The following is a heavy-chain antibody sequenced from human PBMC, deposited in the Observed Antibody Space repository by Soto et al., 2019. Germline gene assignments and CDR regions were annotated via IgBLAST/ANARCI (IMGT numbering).Heavy chain of an antibody. D-gene: IGHD4-17*01. Sequence: GGSLRLSCAASGFSFSYYAMHWVRQAPGKGLEWVAVIAYDASNKYYADSVKGRFTISRDNSKNTLYLQMNSLRAEDTAVYYCAKDATVTLFDYWGQGTLVTVSS. CDR3: AKDATVTLFDY. CDR2: IAYDASNK. CDR1: GFSFSYYA. J-gene: IGHJ4*02. V-gene: IGHV3-30*18.